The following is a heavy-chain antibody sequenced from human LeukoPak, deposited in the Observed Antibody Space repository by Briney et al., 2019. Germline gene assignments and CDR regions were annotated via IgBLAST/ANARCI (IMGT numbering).Heavy chain of an antibody. V-gene: IGHV3-21*01. CDR1: GFTFSSYS. J-gene: IGHJ3*02. D-gene: IGHD2-15*01. Sequence: GGSLRLSCAASGFTFSSYSMNWVRQAPGKGLEWVSSISSSSSYIYYADSVKGRFTISRDNAKNSLYLQMNSLRAEDTAVYYCARGGRIGYCSGGSCYNYAFDIWGQGTMVTVSS. CDR2: ISSSSSYI. CDR3: ARGGRIGYCSGGSCYNYAFDI.